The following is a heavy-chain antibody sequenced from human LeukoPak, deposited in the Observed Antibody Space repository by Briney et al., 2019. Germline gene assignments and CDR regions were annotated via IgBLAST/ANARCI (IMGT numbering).Heavy chain of an antibody. Sequence: GGSLRLSCAASGFTFRNYVIHWVRQAPGKGLEWVAVTSSDLDVKLYADSVKGRFTISRDNSRSTLYLQMNSLRPEDTAIYYCAREGYYGSGSPPSLYFDYWGQGTLVTVSS. CDR2: TSSDLDVK. CDR1: GFTFRNYV. D-gene: IGHD3-10*01. CDR3: AREGYYGSGSPPSLYFDY. J-gene: IGHJ4*02. V-gene: IGHV3-30-3*01.